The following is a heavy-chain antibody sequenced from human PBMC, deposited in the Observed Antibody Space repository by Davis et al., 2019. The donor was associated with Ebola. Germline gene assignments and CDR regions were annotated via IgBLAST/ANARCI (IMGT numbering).Heavy chain of an antibody. CDR3: ARGLVQGVISYYYYGMDV. CDR1: GGTFSSYA. Sequence: SVKVSCKASGGTFSSYAISWVRQAPGQGLEWMGRIIPILGIANYAQKFQGRVTITADESTSTAYMELSSLRSEDTAVYYCARGLVQGVISYYYYGMDVWGQGTTVTVSS. V-gene: IGHV1-69*04. CDR2: IIPILGIA. J-gene: IGHJ6*02. D-gene: IGHD3-10*01.